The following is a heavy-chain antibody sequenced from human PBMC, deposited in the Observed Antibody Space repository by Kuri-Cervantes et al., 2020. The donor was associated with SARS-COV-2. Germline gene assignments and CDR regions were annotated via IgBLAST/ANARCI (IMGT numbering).Heavy chain of an antibody. V-gene: IGHV4-34*01. J-gene: IGHJ5*02. CDR1: GGSFSGYY. CDR2: INHSGST. Sequence: ESLKISCAVYGGSFSGYYWSWIRQPPGKGLEWIGEINHSGSTNYNPSLKSRVTISVDTSKNQFSLKLSSVTAADTAVYYCARGPAMPYYDYVWGSYRYGSGWFDPWGQGTLVTVSS. D-gene: IGHD3-16*02. CDR3: ARGPAMPYYDYVWGSYRYGSGWFDP.